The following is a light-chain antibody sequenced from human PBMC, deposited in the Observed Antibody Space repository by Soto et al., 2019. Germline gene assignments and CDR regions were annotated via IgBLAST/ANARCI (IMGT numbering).Light chain of an antibody. CDR3: QQYGSS. CDR1: QSVSSSY. J-gene: IGKJ5*01. Sequence: ENVLTQSPGTLSLSPGERATVSCRASQSVSSSYLAWYQQKPGQAPRLLIYGASRRATGIPDRFSGSGSGTDFTLTITILEPEDFAVYYCQQYGSSFGQGTRLEIK. CDR2: GAS. V-gene: IGKV3-20*01.